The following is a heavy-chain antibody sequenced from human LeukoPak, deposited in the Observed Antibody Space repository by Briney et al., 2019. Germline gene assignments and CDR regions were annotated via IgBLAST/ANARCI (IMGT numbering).Heavy chain of an antibody. CDR2: INHSGST. D-gene: IGHD2-2*01. V-gene: IGHV4-34*01. Sequence: SETLSLTCAVYGGSFSGYYWSWIRRPPGKGLEWIGEINHSGSTNYNPSLKSRVTISVDTSKNQFSLKLSSVTAADTAVYYCARDRNLYCSSTSCARGGSRFDPWGQGTLVTVSS. J-gene: IGHJ5*02. CDR1: GGSFSGYY. CDR3: ARDRNLYCSSTSCARGGSRFDP.